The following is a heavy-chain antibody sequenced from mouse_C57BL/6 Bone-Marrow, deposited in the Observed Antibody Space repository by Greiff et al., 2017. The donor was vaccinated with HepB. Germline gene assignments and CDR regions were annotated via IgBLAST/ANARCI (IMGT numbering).Heavy chain of an antibody. V-gene: IGHV5-4*01. Sequence: EVQLQESGGGLVKPGGSLKLSCAASGFTFSSYAMSWVRQTPEKRLEWVATISDGGSYTYYPDNVKGRFTISRDNAKNNLYLQMSHLKSEDTAMYYCAREGTTVVYFDYWGQGTTLTVSS. J-gene: IGHJ2*01. CDR3: AREGTTVVYFDY. D-gene: IGHD1-1*01. CDR2: ISDGGSYT. CDR1: GFTFSSYA.